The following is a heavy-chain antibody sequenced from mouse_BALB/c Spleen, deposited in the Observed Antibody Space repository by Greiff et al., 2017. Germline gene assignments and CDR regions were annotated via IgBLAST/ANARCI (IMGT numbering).Heavy chain of an antibody. J-gene: IGHJ4*01. CDR2: ISYSGST. CDR3: AKFITTAPYAMDY. Sequence: DVKLQESGPGLVKPSQSLSLTCTVTGYSITSDYAWNWIRQFPGNKLEWMGYISYSGSTSYNPSLKSRISITRDTSKNQFFLQLNSVTTEDTATYYCAKFITTAPYAMDYWGQGTSVTVSS. V-gene: IGHV3-2*02. D-gene: IGHD1-2*01. CDR1: GYSITSDYA.